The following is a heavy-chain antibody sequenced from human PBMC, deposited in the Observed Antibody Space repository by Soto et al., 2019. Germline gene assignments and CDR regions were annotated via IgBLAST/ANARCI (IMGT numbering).Heavy chain of an antibody. V-gene: IGHV5-51*01. CDR3: ARGGVSTRTFDS. Sequence: PGESLKISCKGSGYNFAGYWIAWVRQMPGKGLELMGIIYPSDSDTRYRPSFQGQVTISADKSISSAYLQWSSLRASDTAMYYCARGGVSTRTFDSWGQGTPVPVSS. CDR1: GYNFAGYW. CDR2: IYPSDSDT. D-gene: IGHD3-3*01. J-gene: IGHJ4*02.